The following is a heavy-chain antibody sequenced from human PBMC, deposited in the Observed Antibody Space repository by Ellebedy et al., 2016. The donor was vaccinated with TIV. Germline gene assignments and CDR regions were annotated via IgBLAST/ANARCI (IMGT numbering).Heavy chain of an antibody. J-gene: IGHJ4*02. D-gene: IGHD1-7*01. CDR1: GGSISSYY. V-gene: IGHV4-59*12. Sequence: SETLSLXXTVSGGSISSYYWSWIRQPPGKGLEWIGYIYYSGSTNYNPSLKSRVTISVDTSKNQFSLKLSSVTAADTAVYYCARGDGGLELPKGLYYFDYWGQGTLVTVSS. CDR3: ARGDGGLELPKGLYYFDY. CDR2: IYYSGST.